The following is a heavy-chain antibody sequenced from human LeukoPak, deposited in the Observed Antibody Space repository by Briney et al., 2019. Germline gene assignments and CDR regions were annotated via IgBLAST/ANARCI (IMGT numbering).Heavy chain of an antibody. CDR3: ARDTAYGSGSYPIWDY. D-gene: IGHD3-10*01. V-gene: IGHV3-7*01. J-gene: IGHJ4*02. Sequence: GGSLRLSCAASGFTFSSYWMSWVRQAPGKGLEWVANIKEDGSEKYYVDSVKGRFTISRDKAKNSLYLQMNSQRAEDTAVYYCARDTAYGSGSYPIWDYWGQGTLVTVSS. CDR1: GFTFSSYW. CDR2: IKEDGSEK.